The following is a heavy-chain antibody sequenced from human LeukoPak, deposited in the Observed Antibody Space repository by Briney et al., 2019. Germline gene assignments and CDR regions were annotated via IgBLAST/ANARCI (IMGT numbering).Heavy chain of an antibody. J-gene: IGHJ6*03. Sequence: GGSLRLSCAASGFTFSSYSMNWVRQAPGKGLEWVSSISSSSSYIYYADSVKGRFTISRDNAKNSLYLQMNSLRAEGTAVYYCATQAYSSSWYYYYYYYMDVWGKGTTVTVSS. CDR3: ATQAYSSSWYYYYYYYMDV. V-gene: IGHV3-21*01. CDR1: GFTFSSYS. D-gene: IGHD6-13*01. CDR2: ISSSSSYI.